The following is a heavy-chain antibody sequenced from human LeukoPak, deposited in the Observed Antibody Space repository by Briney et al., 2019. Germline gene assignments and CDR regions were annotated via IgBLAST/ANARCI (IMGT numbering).Heavy chain of an antibody. J-gene: IGHJ5*02. CDR3: AKARGVIPYNWFDP. D-gene: IGHD3-10*01. V-gene: IGHV3-23*01. CDR2: ISGSGGST. CDR1: GFTFSSYA. Sequence: GGSLRLSCAASGFTFSSYAMSWVRQAPGKGLEWVSAISGSGGSTYYAASAKGRFTISRDNSKNTLYLQMNSLRAEDTAVYYCAKARGVIPYNWFDPWGQGTLVTVSS.